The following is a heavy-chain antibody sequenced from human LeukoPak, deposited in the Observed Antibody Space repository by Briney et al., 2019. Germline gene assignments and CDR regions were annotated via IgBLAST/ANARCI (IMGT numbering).Heavy chain of an antibody. V-gene: IGHV4-39*01. D-gene: IGHD3-10*01. CDR1: GGSITSSNYY. CDR3: VYYYGSGSVEY. CDR2: FYYSGST. J-gene: IGHJ4*02. Sequence: SETLSLTCTVSGGSITSSNYYWGWIRQPPGKGLEWIGSFYYSGSTNYNPSLKSRVTISVDTFKNQFSLKLSSVTAADTAVYYCVYYYGSGSVEYWGQGTLVTVSS.